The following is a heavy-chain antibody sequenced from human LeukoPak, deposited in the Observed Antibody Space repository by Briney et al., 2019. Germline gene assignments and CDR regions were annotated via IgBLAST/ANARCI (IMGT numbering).Heavy chain of an antibody. Sequence: GASLRLSCAASGFTFSSYAMRWVRQAPGKGLEWVSGISGGGGSTYYADSVKGRFTISRDNSKNTLYLQMNSLRAEDTAVYYCAKEGRGGDFYYWGQGILVTVSS. J-gene: IGHJ4*02. V-gene: IGHV3-23*01. D-gene: IGHD3-10*01. CDR3: AKEGRGGDFYY. CDR1: GFTFSSYA. CDR2: ISGGGGST.